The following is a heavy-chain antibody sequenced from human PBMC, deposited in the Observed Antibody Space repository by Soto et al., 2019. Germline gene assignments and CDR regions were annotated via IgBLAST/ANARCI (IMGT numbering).Heavy chain of an antibody. V-gene: IGHV1-69*13. CDR3: ARSRAPAPPRVGLDV. Sequence: ASVKVSCKASGGTFSRNAISWVRQAPGQGLEWMGGIIPLFHAPNYAQKFQGRVTITADESTSIVFMEMSSLRFEDTAVYYCARSRAPAPPRVGLDVCHQGTTVTVSS. CDR2: IIPLFHAP. CDR1: GGTFSRNA. J-gene: IGHJ6*02.